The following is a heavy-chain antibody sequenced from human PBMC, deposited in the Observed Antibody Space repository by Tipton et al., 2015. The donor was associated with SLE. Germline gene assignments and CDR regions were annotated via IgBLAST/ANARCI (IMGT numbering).Heavy chain of an antibody. CDR3: AREIPGIAAAGGGFDP. CDR1: GGSISSSSYY. V-gene: IGHV4-39*07. Sequence: TLSLTCTVSGGSISSSSYYWGWIRQPPGKGLAWIGSIYYSGSTYYDPSLTSRVTICVDTSKNQFSLKLSSVTAADTAVYYCAREIPGIAAAGGGFDPWGQGTLVTVSS. J-gene: IGHJ5*02. CDR2: IYYSGST. D-gene: IGHD6-13*01.